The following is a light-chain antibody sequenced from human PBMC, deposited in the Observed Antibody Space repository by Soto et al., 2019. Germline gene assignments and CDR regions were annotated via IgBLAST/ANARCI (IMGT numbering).Light chain of an antibody. CDR1: QSVSSSY. J-gene: IGKJ4*01. CDR3: QQYGSSPLT. Sequence: EVVLTQSPGTLSLSPGERATLSCRASQSVSSSYLAWYQQKPGQAPRLLIFGASSRATGIPDRFSGSGSGTDFTLTINRLEPEDFAVYFCQQYGSSPLTFGGGTKVEIE. V-gene: IGKV3-20*01. CDR2: GAS.